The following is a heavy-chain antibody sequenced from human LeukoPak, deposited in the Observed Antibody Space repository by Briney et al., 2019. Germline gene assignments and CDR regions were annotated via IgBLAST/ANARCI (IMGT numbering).Heavy chain of an antibody. CDR3: ARAPGWNYGDYPNWFDP. V-gene: IGHV1-2*02. D-gene: IGHD4-17*01. Sequence: ASVKVSCKASGYTFTSYYMHWVRQAPGQGLEWMGWINPNSGGTNYAQKFQGRVTMTRDTSISTAYMELSSLRSEDTAVYYCARAPGWNYGDYPNWFDPWGQGTLVTVSS. CDR1: GYTFTSYY. J-gene: IGHJ5*02. CDR2: INPNSGGT.